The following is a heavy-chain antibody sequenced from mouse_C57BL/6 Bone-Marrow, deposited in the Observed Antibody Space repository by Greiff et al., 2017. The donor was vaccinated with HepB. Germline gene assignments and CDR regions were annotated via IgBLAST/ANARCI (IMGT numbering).Heavy chain of an antibody. D-gene: IGHD2-4*01. V-gene: IGHV1-82*01. J-gene: IGHJ4*01. CDR2: IYPGDGDT. Sequence: VQGVESGPELVKPGASVKISCKASGYAFSSSWMNWVKQRPGKGLEWIGRIYPGDGDTNYNGKFKGKATLTADKSSSTAYMQLSSLTSEDSAVYYCACPSFYYEGMDYWGQGTSVTVSS. CDR1: GYAFSSSW. CDR3: ACPSFYYEGMDY.